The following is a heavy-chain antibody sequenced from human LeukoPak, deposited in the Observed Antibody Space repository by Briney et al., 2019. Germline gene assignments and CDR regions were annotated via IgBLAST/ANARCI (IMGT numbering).Heavy chain of an antibody. J-gene: IGHJ3*02. CDR2: IYYSGST. D-gene: IGHD3-22*01. V-gene: IGHV4-59*08. CDR1: GGSISSYY. CDR3: ARGYYAFDI. Sequence: SETLSHTCTVSGGSISSYYWSWIRQPPGKGLEWIGYIYYSGSTNYNPSLKSRVTISVDTSKNQFSLKLSSVTAADTAVYYCARGYYAFDIWGQGTMVTVSS.